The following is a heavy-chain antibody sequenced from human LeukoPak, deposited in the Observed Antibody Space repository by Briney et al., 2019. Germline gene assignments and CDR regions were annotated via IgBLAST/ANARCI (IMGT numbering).Heavy chain of an antibody. V-gene: IGHV4-59*08. CDR3: ARRSYGHDAFDI. CDR2: IYYSGST. D-gene: IGHD5-18*01. CDR1: GGSISSYY. Sequence: SETLSLTCTVSGGSISSYYWSWIRQPPGKGLEWIGYIYYSGSTNYNPSLKSRLTISVDTSKNQFSLKLSSVTAADTAVYYCARRSYGHDAFDIWGQGTMVTVSS. J-gene: IGHJ3*02.